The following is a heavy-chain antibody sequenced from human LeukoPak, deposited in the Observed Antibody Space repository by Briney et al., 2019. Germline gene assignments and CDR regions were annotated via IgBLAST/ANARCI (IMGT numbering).Heavy chain of an antibody. CDR1: GYTFTSYG. J-gene: IGHJ6*03. V-gene: IGHV1-18*01. CDR3: ARGPLLLWFGTDYYYYYMDV. CDR2: ISAYNGNT. Sequence: ASVKVSCKASGYTFTSYGISWVRQAPGQGLEWMGWISAYNGNTNYTQKLQGRVTMTTDTSTSTAYMELRSLRSDDTAVYYCARGPLLLWFGTDYYYYYMDVWGKGTTVTVSS. D-gene: IGHD3-10*01.